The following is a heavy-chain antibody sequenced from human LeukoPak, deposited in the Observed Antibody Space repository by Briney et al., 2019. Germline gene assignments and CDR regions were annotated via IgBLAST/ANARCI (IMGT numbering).Heavy chain of an antibody. CDR1: GGTFISYA. D-gene: IGHD4-17*01. V-gene: IGHV1-2*06. CDR3: ARGRHDYGDYCLNY. Sequence: ASVKASCKASGGTFISYAISWVRQAPGQGLEWMGRINPNSGGTNYAQKFQGRVTMTRDTSISTAYMELSRLRSDDTAVYYCARGRHDYGDYCLNYWGQGTLVTVSS. J-gene: IGHJ4*02. CDR2: INPNSGGT.